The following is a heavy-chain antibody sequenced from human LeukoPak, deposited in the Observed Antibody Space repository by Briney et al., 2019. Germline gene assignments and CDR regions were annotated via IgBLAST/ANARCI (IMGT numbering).Heavy chain of an antibody. CDR3: ARGHGDHEVYFDY. V-gene: IGHV1-69*05. CDR2: FIPIFGTA. CDR1: XXXXXXXA. D-gene: IGHD4-17*01. J-gene: IGHJ4*02. Sequence: CKASXXXXXXXAISWVRQAPGQGLEWMGRFIPIFGTANYAQKFQGRVTITTDETKSKDYMEVSSLRSEDTAVYYCARGHGDHEVYFDYWGQGTLVTVSS.